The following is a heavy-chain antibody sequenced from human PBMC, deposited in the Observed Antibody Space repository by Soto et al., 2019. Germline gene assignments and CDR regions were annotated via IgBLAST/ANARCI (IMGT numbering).Heavy chain of an antibody. CDR2: IIPIFGTA. D-gene: IGHD3-3*01. V-gene: IGHV1-69*13. CDR3: ASSNKHDFWSGSQNYYYGMDV. J-gene: IGHJ6*02. Sequence: GASVKVSCKASGGTFSSYAISWVRQAPGQGLEWMGGIIPIFGTANYAQKFQGRVTITADESTSTAYMELSSLRSEDTAVYYCASSNKHDFWSGSQNYYYGMDVWGQGTTVTVSS. CDR1: GGTFSSYA.